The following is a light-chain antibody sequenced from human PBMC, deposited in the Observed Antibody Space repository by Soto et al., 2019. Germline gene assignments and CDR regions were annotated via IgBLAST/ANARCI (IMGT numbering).Light chain of an antibody. CDR2: KAS. Sequence: DMQINKSPSTLSASVGDRGTITCRASQSISSWLAWYQQKPGKAPKLLIYKASSLESGVPSRFSGSGSGTEFTLTISSMQPDDFATYYCQQYNSYSWTLGQGTKLDIK. J-gene: IGKJ1*01. CDR1: QSISSW. V-gene: IGKV1-5*03. CDR3: QQYNSYSWT.